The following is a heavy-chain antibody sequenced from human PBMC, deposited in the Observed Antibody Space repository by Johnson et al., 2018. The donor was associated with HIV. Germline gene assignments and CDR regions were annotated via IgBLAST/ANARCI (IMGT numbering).Heavy chain of an antibody. Sequence: QVQLVESGGGVVQPGRSLRLSCAASGFTFSSYTMHWVRQAPGKGLEWVAVISYDGKNKDYADPVKGRFTLSRDNSKNTLYLQLSSLRTEDMAVYYCAREKYYESRGLQIDTLDIWGQGTLVTVSS. D-gene: IGHD3-22*01. CDR1: GFTFSSYT. CDR3: AREKYYESRGLQIDTLDI. CDR2: ISYDGKNK. V-gene: IGHV3-30*04. J-gene: IGHJ3*02.